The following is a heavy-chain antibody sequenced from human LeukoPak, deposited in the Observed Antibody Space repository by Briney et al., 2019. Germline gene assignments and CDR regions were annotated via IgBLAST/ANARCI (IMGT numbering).Heavy chain of an antibody. D-gene: IGHD6-13*01. V-gene: IGHV4-59*01. CDR1: GGSISSYY. CDR2: IYYSGST. Sequence: SETLSLTCTVSGGSISSYYWSWIRQPAGKGLEWIGYIYYSGSTNYNPSLKSRVTISVDTSKNQFSLKLSSVTAADTAVYYCARDGTRYYYMDVWGKGTTVTISS. CDR3: ARDGTRYYYMDV. J-gene: IGHJ6*03.